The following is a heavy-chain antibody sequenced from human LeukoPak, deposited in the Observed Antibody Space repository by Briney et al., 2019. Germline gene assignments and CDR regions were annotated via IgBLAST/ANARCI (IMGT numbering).Heavy chain of an antibody. CDR3: ARAQYCSGGSCSFDY. D-gene: IGHD2-15*01. CDR2: ITTSGSTK. V-gene: IGHV3-48*03. J-gene: IGHJ4*02. CDR1: GFDFSGHE. Sequence: GGSLRLSCAASGFDFSGHEMNWVRQAPGKGLEWVSHITTSGSTKYYADSVKGRFTISRDNAKKSLYLQMNSQRAEDTAVYYCARAQYCSGGSCSFDYWGQGTLVTVSS.